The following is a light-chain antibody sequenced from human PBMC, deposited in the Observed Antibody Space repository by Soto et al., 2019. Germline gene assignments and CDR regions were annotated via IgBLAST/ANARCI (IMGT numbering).Light chain of an antibody. V-gene: IGKV1-39*01. CDR1: QSISNY. CDR2: AAS. J-gene: IGKJ1*01. Sequence: DIRLTQSPSSLSASVGDRVTISCRASQSISNYLMWYQQKPGKAPNLLIFAASRLQNGVPSRFSGSGSGTEFTLTISGLQPEDSATYYCQQSSITPRSFGQGTRVEIK. CDR3: QQSSITPRS.